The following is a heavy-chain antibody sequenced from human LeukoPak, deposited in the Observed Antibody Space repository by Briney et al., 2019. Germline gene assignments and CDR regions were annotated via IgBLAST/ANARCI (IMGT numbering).Heavy chain of an antibody. J-gene: IGHJ4*02. CDR3: ARDTPQLGIDY. CDR1: GFTFSSYG. V-gene: IGHV3-33*01. Sequence: PGRSLRLSCAASGFTFSSYGMHWVRQAPGKGLEWVAVIWYDGSNKYYADSVKGRFTISRDNSKNTLYLQMNSLRAEDTAVYYCARDTPQLGIDYWGQGTLVTVSS. CDR2: IWYDGSNK. D-gene: IGHD7-27*01.